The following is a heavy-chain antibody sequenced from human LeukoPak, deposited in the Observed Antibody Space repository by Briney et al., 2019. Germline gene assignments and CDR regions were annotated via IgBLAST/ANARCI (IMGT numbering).Heavy chain of an antibody. CDR2: ISYDGSNK. J-gene: IGHJ6*02. V-gene: IGHV3-30*19. Sequence: PGGSLRLSCAASGFTFSSFGLHWVRQAPGKGLEWVAVISYDGSNKYYADSVKGRFTISRDNSKNTLYLQMNSLRAEDTAVYYCAREASGQAPGITGTTAYYYGMDVWGQGTTVTVSS. CDR3: AREASGQAPGITGTTAYYYGMDV. D-gene: IGHD1-20*01. CDR1: GFTFSSFG.